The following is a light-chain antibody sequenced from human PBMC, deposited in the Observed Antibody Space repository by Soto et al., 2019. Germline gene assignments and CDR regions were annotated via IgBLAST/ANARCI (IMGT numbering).Light chain of an antibody. CDR3: QQFGSPLRT. Sequence: EVVLTQSPGTLSLSPWERATLSCRASQSVSSPYIAWYQQQPGQAPRLLIYRTSSRATGVPDRFSGSGSGTDFTLTIGRLEPEDFAVYYCQQFGSPLRTFGQGTKVEVK. CDR2: RTS. J-gene: IGKJ1*01. CDR1: QSVSSPY. V-gene: IGKV3-20*01.